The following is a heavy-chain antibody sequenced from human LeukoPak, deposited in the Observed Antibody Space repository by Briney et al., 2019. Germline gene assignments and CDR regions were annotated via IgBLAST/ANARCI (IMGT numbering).Heavy chain of an antibody. Sequence: GASVKVSCKASGYTFTSYDINWVRQATGQGLEWMGWINPNSGGTNYAQKFQGRVTMTRDTSISTAYMELSRLRSDDTAVYYCARVRRGSGSYYIDYWGQGTLVTVSS. CDR1: GYTFTSYD. V-gene: IGHV1-2*02. D-gene: IGHD3-10*01. CDR3: ARVRRGSGSYYIDY. J-gene: IGHJ4*02. CDR2: INPNSGGT.